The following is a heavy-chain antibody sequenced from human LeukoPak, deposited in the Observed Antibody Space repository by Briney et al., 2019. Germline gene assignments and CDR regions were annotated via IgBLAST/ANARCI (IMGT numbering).Heavy chain of an antibody. J-gene: IGHJ5*02. CDR1: GGSFSGYY. V-gene: IGHV4-59*10. Sequence: SETLSLTCAVYGGSFSGYYWSWIRQPPGKGLEWIGRIYTSGSTNYNPSLKSRVTISVDTSKNQFSLKLSSVTAADTAVYYCAREFVGYCTGGTCYSVPLGWFDPWARNPGHRLL. D-gene: IGHD2-15*01. CDR3: AREFVGYCTGGTCYSVPLGWFDP. CDR2: IYTSGST.